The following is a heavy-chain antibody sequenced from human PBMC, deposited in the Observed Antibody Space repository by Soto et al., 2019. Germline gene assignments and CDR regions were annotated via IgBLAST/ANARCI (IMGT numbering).Heavy chain of an antibody. J-gene: IGHJ4*02. D-gene: IGHD3-22*01. V-gene: IGHV1-24*01. CDR2: FDPEDGET. CDR1: GYTLSELS. CDR3: ATRFRDYYDSSGYQYFDY. Sequence: SVKVSCKVSGYTLSELSMHWVRQAPGKGLEWMGGFDPEDGETIYAQKFQGRVTMTEDTSTDTAYMELSSLRSEDTAVYYCATRFRDYYDSSGYQYFDYWGQGTLVTVSS.